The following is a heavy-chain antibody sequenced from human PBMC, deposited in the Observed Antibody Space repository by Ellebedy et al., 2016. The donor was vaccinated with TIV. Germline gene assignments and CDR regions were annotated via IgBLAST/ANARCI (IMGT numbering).Heavy chain of an antibody. Sequence: GESLKISXTASGFTFSSYGMHWVRQAPGKGLEWVAVILYDGSEKHYVDSVKGRFTISRDNSTNTLSLQMKSLRPDDTAVYFCARDQTVPSVHFDYWGQGTLVTVSS. D-gene: IGHD2-2*01. CDR1: GFTFSSYG. V-gene: IGHV3-30*03. CDR3: ARDQTVPSVHFDY. CDR2: ILYDGSEK. J-gene: IGHJ4*02.